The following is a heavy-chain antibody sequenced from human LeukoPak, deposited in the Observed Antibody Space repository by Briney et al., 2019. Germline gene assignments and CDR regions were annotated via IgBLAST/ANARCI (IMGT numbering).Heavy chain of an antibody. D-gene: IGHD2-15*01. CDR2: IHGSGAT. J-gene: IGHJ4*02. CDR1: GYSISGAYY. V-gene: IGHV4-38-2*02. CDR3: ASPEVRYCGGGSCYDY. Sequence: PSETLSLTCTVSGYSISGAYYWGWVRQAPGKGLEWIGSIHGSGATYYNPSLKSRITISMDTSKNQFSLKLSSVTAADTAVYFCASPEVRYCGGGSCYDYWGQGTLVTVSS.